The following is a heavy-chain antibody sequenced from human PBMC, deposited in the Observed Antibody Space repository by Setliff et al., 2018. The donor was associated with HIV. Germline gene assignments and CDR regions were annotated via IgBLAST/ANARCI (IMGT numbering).Heavy chain of an antibody. CDR1: GYRFTDYY. CDR2: INPNSGGT. D-gene: IGHD2-2*01. CDR3: ARYLVVVPVAVGGLGV. V-gene: IGHV1-2*02. J-gene: IGHJ6*02. Sequence: ASVKVSCKASGYRFTDYYIHWVRQAPGQGLEWMGWINPNSGGTNYAQKFQGRVTMTRDTSISTAYMELSGLTSDDSAVYYCARYLVVVPVAVGGLGVWGQGTTVTVSS.